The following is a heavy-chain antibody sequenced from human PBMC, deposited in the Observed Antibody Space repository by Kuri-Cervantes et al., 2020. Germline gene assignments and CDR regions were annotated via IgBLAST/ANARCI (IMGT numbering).Heavy chain of an antibody. J-gene: IGHJ4*02. V-gene: IGHV3-7*01. Sequence: GESLKISCAASGFTFSNYWMSWVRQVPGKGLEWVVDIKEDGSKKYSVDSVKGRFIISRDNAKNSLYLQMNSLRAEDTAVYYCARDIGIAVAGTAFDYWGQGTLVTVSS. D-gene: IGHD6-19*01. CDR1: GFTFSNYW. CDR2: IKEDGSKK. CDR3: ARDIGIAVAGTAFDY.